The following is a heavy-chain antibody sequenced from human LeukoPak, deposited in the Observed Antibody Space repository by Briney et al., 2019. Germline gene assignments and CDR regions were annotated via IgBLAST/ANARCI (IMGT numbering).Heavy chain of an antibody. D-gene: IGHD6-19*01. CDR3: ARDFAVAGLFFDY. CDR2: ISSSGSTI. J-gene: IGHJ4*02. V-gene: IGHV3-48*03. Sequence: QPGGSLRLSCAASGFTFSSYEMNWVRQAPGKGLEWVSYISSSGSTIYYADSVKGRFTISRDNAKNSLYLQMNSLRAEDTAVYYCARDFAVAGLFFDYWGQGTLVTVSS. CDR1: GFTFSSYE.